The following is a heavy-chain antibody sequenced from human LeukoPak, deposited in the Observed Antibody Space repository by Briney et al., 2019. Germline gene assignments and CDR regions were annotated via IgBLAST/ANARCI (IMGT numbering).Heavy chain of an antibody. CDR3: AREGNSSSVYWYFDL. Sequence: GGSLRLSCAASGFTVSSNYMYWVRQAPGKGLEWVSVIYTDENTDYADSVKGRFTISRDNSKNTLYLQMNSLRVDDTAVYYCAREGNSSSVYWYFDLWGRGTLVTVSS. V-gene: IGHV3-53*01. D-gene: IGHD6-13*01. J-gene: IGHJ2*01. CDR2: IYTDENT. CDR1: GFTVSSNY.